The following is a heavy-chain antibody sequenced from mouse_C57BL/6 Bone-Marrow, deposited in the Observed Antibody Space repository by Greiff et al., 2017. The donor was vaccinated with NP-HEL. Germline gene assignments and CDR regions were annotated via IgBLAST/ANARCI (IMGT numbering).Heavy chain of an antibody. V-gene: IGHV1-19*01. CDR1: GYTFTDYY. D-gene: IGHD2-4*01. J-gene: IGHJ2*01. CDR2: INPYNGGT. CDR3: ARPYDYRFDY. Sequence: EVQLQQSGPVLVKPGASVKMSCKASGYTFTDYYMNWVKQSHGKSLEWIGVINPYNGGTSYNQKFKGKATLTVDKSSSTAYMELNSLTSEDSAVYYCARPYDYRFDYWGQGTTLTVSS.